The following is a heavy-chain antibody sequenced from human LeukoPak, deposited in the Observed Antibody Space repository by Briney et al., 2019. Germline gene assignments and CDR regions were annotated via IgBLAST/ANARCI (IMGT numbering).Heavy chain of an antibody. V-gene: IGHV3-53*05. CDR1: GFSVSSNY. J-gene: IGHJ4*02. CDR3: AGSSSGWYLPSPPATFDY. CDR2: IYSGGST. D-gene: IGHD6-19*01. Sequence: PGGSLRLSCAASGFSVSSNYMSWVRQAPGKGLEWVSVIYSGGSTYYADSVKGRFTISRDNSKNTLYLQMSSLRSDDTAVYYCAGSSSGWYLPSPPATFDYWGQGTLVTVSS.